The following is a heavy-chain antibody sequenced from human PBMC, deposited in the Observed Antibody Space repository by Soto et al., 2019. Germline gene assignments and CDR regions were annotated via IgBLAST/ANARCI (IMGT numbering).Heavy chain of an antibody. Sequence: QVQLVQSGAEVKKPGSSVKVSCKASGGTFSSYAISWVRQAPGQGLEWMGGIIPIFGTANYAQKFQGRVTITADKSTSTAYRELSSLRSEDTAVYYCARAQSPHKNYDVWSGSPADVWGQGTTVTVSS. J-gene: IGHJ6*02. V-gene: IGHV1-69*06. CDR2: IIPIFGTA. CDR1: GGTFSSYA. D-gene: IGHD3-3*01. CDR3: ARAQSPHKNYDVWSGSPADV.